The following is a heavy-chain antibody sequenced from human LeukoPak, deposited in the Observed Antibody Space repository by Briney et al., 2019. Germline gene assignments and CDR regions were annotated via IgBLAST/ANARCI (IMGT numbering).Heavy chain of an antibody. CDR2: IKHDGSEK. V-gene: IGHV3-7*04. J-gene: IGHJ4*02. D-gene: IGHD5-18*01. CDR1: GFTFSSYW. CDR3: ARDVSGHTYGSYDY. Sequence: GGSLRLSCAASGFTFSSYWMSWVRQAPGKGLEWVANIKHDGSEKYYEDSVKGRFTISRDNAKNSLYFQMNSLRAEDTAVYYCARDVSGHTYGSYDYWGQGTLVTVSS.